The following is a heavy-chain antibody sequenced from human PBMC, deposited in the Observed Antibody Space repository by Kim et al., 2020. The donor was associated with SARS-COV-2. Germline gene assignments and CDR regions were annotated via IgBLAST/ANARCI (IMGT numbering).Heavy chain of an antibody. Sequence: SETLSLTCTVSGGSISSGDYYWSWIRQPPGKGLEWIGYIYYSGTTYYNPSLKSRLTISVDTSKNHFSLKLSSVTAADTAVYYCARRFYSGRLPRYVGWFDPWGQGTLVTVSS. CDR2: IYYSGTT. CDR1: GGSISSGDYY. CDR3: ARRFYSGRLPRYVGWFDP. V-gene: IGHV4-30-4*01. J-gene: IGHJ5*02. D-gene: IGHD3-10*01.